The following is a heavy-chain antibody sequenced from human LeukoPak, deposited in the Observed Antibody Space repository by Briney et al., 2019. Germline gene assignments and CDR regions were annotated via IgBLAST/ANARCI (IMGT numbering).Heavy chain of an antibody. CDR2: IYYSGST. V-gene: IGHV4-59*01. Sequence: SETLSLTCAVYGRSLEGYYWSWIRQPPGKGLEWIGYIYYSGSTNYNPSLKSRVTISVDTSKNQFSLKLSSVTAADTAVYYCVRVVGVANKHFDYWGQGTLVTVSS. D-gene: IGHD3-3*01. CDR1: GRSLEGYY. J-gene: IGHJ4*02. CDR3: VRVVGVANKHFDY.